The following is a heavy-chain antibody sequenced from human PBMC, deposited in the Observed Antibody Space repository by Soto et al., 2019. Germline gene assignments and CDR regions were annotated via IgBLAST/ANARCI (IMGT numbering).Heavy chain of an antibody. V-gene: IGHV2-5*02. D-gene: IGHD4-17*01. Sequence: QITLKESGPTLVKPTQTLTLTCTFSGFSLSTSDVGVGWIRHPPGKALEWLALIYWDDDKRYSPSLKSRLTITKDTSKNQVVLTMTNMDPVATATYYCARRTLDYGGFDYWGQGTLVIVSS. J-gene: IGHJ4*02. CDR1: GFSLSTSDVG. CDR2: IYWDDDK. CDR3: ARRTLDYGGFDY.